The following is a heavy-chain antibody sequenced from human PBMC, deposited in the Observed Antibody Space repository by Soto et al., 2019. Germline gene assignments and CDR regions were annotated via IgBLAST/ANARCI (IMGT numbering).Heavy chain of an antibody. V-gene: IGHV4-39*01. CDR2: VHFSGTT. CDR3: ARHGSY. CDR1: GVSITTTSYY. Sequence: KTSETLSLTCTVSGVSITTTSYYWGWIRQPPGKGLEWIGSVHFSGTTYYNPSLKSRVTISVDTSKNHFSLRLSSVTAADTAIYYCARHGSYWGQGTLVTVSS. J-gene: IGHJ4*02.